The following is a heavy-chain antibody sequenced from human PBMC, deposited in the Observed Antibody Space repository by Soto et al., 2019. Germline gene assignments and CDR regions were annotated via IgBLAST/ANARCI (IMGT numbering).Heavy chain of an antibody. CDR2: VYYSGTT. D-gene: IGHD4-17*01. V-gene: IGHV4-61*01. Sequence: LSLTCSFSGGSVSDKTYYWSWSRQAPGKRLEWIGYVYYSGTTNYNPSRKIRVTISVDLSKNRFSLRLSSVTTADTALYYCARTTAVPNTLRSRYFFDYWGQGTLVTVSS. J-gene: IGHJ4*02. CDR1: GGSVSDKTYY. CDR3: ARTTAVPNTLRSRYFFDY.